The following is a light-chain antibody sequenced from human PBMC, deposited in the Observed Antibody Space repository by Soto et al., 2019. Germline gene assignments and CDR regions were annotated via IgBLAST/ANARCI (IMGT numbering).Light chain of an antibody. CDR2: DVS. Sequence: QSALTQPASVSGSPGQSITISCTGTSSDVGGYNYVSWYQQYPGKVPKLMIYDVSNRPSGVSNRFSGSKSGNTASLTISGLQAEDEADYYCSSYTISNTLVFGSGTKLTVL. J-gene: IGLJ1*01. CDR1: SSDVGGYNY. CDR3: SSYTISNTLV. V-gene: IGLV2-14*01.